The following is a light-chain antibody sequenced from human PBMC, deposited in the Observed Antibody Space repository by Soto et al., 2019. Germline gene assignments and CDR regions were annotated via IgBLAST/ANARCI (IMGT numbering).Light chain of an antibody. CDR3: QQYGSSPGGFT. CDR2: GAS. Sequence: EIVLTQSPGTLSLSPGERATLSCRASQSVSSSYLAWYQQKPGQAPRLLIYGASSRATGIPDRFSGSGSGTDFTLTISRLEPEDFAVYYCQQYGSSPGGFTLGPGTKVDIK. V-gene: IGKV3-20*01. CDR1: QSVSSSY. J-gene: IGKJ3*01.